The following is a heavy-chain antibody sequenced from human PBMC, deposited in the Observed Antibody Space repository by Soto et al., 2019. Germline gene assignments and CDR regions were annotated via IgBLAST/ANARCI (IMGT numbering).Heavy chain of an antibody. Sequence: GGSLRLSCAASGFTFSNAWMSWVRQAPGKGLEWVGRIKSKTDGGTTDYAAPVKGRFTISRDDSKNTLYLQMNSLKTEDTAVYYCTTDLAPGDYPVASPLHYYYYMDVWGKGTTVTVSS. CDR1: GFTFSNAW. D-gene: IGHD3-10*01. V-gene: IGHV3-15*01. J-gene: IGHJ6*03. CDR2: IKSKTDGGTT. CDR3: TTDLAPGDYPVASPLHYYYYMDV.